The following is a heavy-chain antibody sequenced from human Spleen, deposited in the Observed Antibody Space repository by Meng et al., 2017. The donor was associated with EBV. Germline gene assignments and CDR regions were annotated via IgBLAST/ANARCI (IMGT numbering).Heavy chain of an antibody. J-gene: IGHJ4*02. CDR1: GGSFSGYY. CDR2: INHSGSA. D-gene: IGHD3-10*01. CDR3: ARAGLRGTPMIRGRYDY. V-gene: IGHV4-34*02. Sequence: QVQPQQGGAGLLKPSETLSLTCAVYGGSFSGYYWSWIRQPPGKGLEWIGEINHSGSANYNPSLKSRVTMSVDTSKNQFSLKLTSATAADTSVYYCARAGLRGTPMIRGRYDYWGQGTLVTVSS.